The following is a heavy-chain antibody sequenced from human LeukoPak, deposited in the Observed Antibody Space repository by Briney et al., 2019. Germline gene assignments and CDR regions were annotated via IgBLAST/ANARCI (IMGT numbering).Heavy chain of an antibody. CDR2: INHSGST. CDR1: GGSFSGYY. V-gene: IGHV4-34*01. D-gene: IGHD1-14*01. CDR3: ARLWSGKRPPDH. Sequence: SETLSLTCAVYGGSFSGYYWSWIRQPPGKGLEWIGEINHSGSTNYNPSLKSRVTISVDTSKNQFSLKLTSVTAADTAFYYCARLWSGKRPPDHWGQGTLVTVSS. J-gene: IGHJ4*02.